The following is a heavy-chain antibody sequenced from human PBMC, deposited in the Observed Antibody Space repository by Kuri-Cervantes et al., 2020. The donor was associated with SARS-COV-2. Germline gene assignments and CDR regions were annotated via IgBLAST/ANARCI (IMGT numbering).Heavy chain of an antibody. CDR2: ISAYSGNT. V-gene: IGHV1-18*01. CDR3: ARDYVEGTMGGGY. CDR1: GYTFTSYG. D-gene: IGHD3-10*01. J-gene: IGHJ4*02. Sequence: ASVKVSCKASGYTFTSYGISWVRQAPGQGLEWMGWISAYSGNTNYAQKFQGRVTMTRDTSISTAYMELSRLRSDDTAVYYCARDYVEGTMGGGYWGQGTLVTVSS.